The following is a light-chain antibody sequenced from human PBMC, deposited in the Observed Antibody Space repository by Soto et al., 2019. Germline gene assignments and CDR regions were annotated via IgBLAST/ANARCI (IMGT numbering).Light chain of an antibody. CDR1: QSVRSN. Sequence: EIVMTQSPATLSVSPGERATLSCRATQSVRSNLAWYQQKPGHPPRLLIYGASTRATGIPARFSGSGSGTEFPLTISSLQSEDFAVYYCQQYNSWPRFTFGGGAQVEIE. CDR2: GAS. CDR3: QQYNSWPRFT. J-gene: IGKJ4*01. V-gene: IGKV3-15*01.